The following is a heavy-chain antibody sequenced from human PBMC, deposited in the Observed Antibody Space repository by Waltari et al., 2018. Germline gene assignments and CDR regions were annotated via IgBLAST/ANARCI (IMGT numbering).Heavy chain of an antibody. CDR2: IYYSGST. CDR3: ARDMGNGDPYWYFDL. CDR1: GGSISSGDYY. Sequence: QVQLQESGPGLVKPSQTLSLTCTVSGGSISSGDYYWSWLRQPPGKGLEWIGYIYYSGSTYYNPSLKSRVTISVDTSKNQFSLKLSSVTAADTAVYYCARDMGNGDPYWYFDLWGRGTLVTVSS. V-gene: IGHV4-30-4*08. J-gene: IGHJ2*01. D-gene: IGHD7-27*01.